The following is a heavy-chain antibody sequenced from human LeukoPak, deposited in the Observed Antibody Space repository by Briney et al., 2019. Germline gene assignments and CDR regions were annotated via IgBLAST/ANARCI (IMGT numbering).Heavy chain of an antibody. D-gene: IGHD3-16*01. CDR2: IKTDGRTT. Sequence: PGGSLRLSCAASGMTFSNHWMHWVRQVPGKGLVWVSLIKTDGRTTIYADSVKGRFTISRDNGKSTLCLQMNSLRAEDTAIYYCTTGPSYGYEWWGQGTVVTVSS. V-gene: IGHV3-74*01. CDR3: TTGPSYGYEW. J-gene: IGHJ4*02. CDR1: GMTFSNHW.